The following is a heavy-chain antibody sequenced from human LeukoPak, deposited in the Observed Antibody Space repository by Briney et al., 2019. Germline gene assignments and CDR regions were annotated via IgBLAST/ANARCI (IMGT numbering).Heavy chain of an antibody. D-gene: IGHD2-15*01. J-gene: IGHJ4*02. V-gene: IGHV3-53*01. CDR3: AREVVSSPSYFDF. Sequence: HPGGSLRLSCAASGFTVSSSYMYWVRQAPGKGLEWVSFFYRGDSTYYAESVRGRFTISRDNSKNTLYLLMNSLIPEDTAVYYCAREVVSSPSYFDFWGQGTLVTVSS. CDR2: FYRGDST. CDR1: GFTVSSSY.